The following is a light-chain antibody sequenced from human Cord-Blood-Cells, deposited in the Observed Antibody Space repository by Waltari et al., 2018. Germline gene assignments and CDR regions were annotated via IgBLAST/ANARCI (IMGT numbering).Light chain of an antibody. CDR2: GAS. V-gene: IGKV3-20*01. J-gene: IGKJ4*01. Sequence: VLSHSPCSTSLSSEERATRSCRASQSVSSSYLAWYQQKPGQAPRLLIYGASSRATGIPDRFSGSGSGTDFTLTISRLEPEDFAVYYCQQYGSSLLTFGGGTKVEIK. CDR3: QQYGSSLLT. CDR1: QSVSSSY.